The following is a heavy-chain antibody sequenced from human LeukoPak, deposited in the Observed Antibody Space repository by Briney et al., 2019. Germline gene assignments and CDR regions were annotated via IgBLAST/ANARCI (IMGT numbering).Heavy chain of an antibody. CDR3: ARDHSSSWFLVFQHDWFDP. CDR2: INPNSGGT. J-gene: IGHJ5*02. D-gene: IGHD6-13*01. Sequence: GASVKVSCKASGYTFTGYYMHWVRQAPGQGLEWMGWINPNSGGTNYAQKFQGRVTMTRDTSISTAYMELSRLRSDDTAVYYCARDHSSSWFLVFQHDWFDPWGQGTLVTVSS. CDR1: GYTFTGYY. V-gene: IGHV1-2*02.